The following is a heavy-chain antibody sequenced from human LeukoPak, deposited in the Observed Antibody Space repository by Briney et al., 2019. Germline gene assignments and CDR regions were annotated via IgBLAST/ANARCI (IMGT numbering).Heavy chain of an antibody. CDR2: ISSSGSTI. Sequence: GGSLRLSCAASGFTFSSYEMNWVRQAPGKGLEWVSYISSSGSTIYYADSVKGRFTISRDNAKNSLYLQMNSLRAEDTAVYYCARVPYEYDAFDIWGQGTMVTVSS. CDR1: GFTFSSYE. V-gene: IGHV3-48*03. CDR3: ARVPYEYDAFDI. J-gene: IGHJ3*02. D-gene: IGHD2-8*01.